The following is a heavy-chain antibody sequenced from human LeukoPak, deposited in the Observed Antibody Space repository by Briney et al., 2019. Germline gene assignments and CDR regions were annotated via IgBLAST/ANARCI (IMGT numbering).Heavy chain of an antibody. CDR1: GFTFSSYA. V-gene: IGHV3-30*04. CDR2: ILYDGTMQ. J-gene: IGHJ4*02. CDR3: ARDPRGPTGYDSSARDSFDY. D-gene: IGHD3-22*01. Sequence: GGSLRLSCAASGFTFSSYALHWVRQAPGKGLEWVGVILYDGTMQYYADSVKGRFIISGDNSRNTLYLQMNTLRPEDTAVYYCARDPRGPTGYDSSARDSFDYWGQGTLVTVS.